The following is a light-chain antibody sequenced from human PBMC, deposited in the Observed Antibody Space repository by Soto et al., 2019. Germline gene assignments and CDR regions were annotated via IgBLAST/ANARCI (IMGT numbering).Light chain of an antibody. CDR2: TSS. CDR1: QPISEY. J-gene: IGKJ1*01. V-gene: IGKV1-16*01. Sequence: DIQITQSPSSLSASVGDRVTITCRTSQPISEYLNWYQQKPGKAPSLLIYTSSNLQTGVSSRFSGSGSGTEFTLTITSLQPEDFATYYCQQYNDYSGMFGQGTKVDIK. CDR3: QQYNDYSGM.